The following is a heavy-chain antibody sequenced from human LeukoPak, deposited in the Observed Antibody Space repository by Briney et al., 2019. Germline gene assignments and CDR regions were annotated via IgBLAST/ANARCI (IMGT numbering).Heavy chain of an antibody. D-gene: IGHD3-22*01. CDR2: IYYSGST. CDR1: GGSISNY. V-gene: IGHV4-59*01. CDR3: ARENSSGYYNDRYYFDY. J-gene: IGHJ4*02. Sequence: NPSETLSLTCTVSGGSISNYWSWIRQPPGKGLEWIGYIYYSGSTNYNPSLKSRVTISVDTSKNQFSLKLSPVTAADTAVYYCARENSSGYYNDRYYFDYWGQGTLVTVSS.